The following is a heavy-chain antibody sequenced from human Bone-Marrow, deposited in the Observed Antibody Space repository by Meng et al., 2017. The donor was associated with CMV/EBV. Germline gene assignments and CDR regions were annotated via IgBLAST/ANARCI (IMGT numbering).Heavy chain of an antibody. CDR2: INPSGGST. D-gene: IGHD2-2*01. CDR3: ARGVVVVPAGGYYYYYGMCV. V-gene: IGHV1-46*01. J-gene: IGHJ6*02. CDR1: GYTFTSYY. Sequence: ASVKVSCKASGYTFTSYYMHCVRQAPGQGLEWMGIINPSGGSTSYAQKFQGRVTMTRDTSTSTVYMELSSLRSEDTAVYYCARGVVVVPAGGYYYYYGMCVWSQRTTVTFAS.